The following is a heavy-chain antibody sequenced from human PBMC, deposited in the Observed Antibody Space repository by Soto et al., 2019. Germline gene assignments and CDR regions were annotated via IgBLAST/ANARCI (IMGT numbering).Heavy chain of an antibody. CDR3: AREGAAGKYYYGMDV. D-gene: IGHD6-13*01. CDR1: GYTFTDYY. Sequence: GASVKVSCKASGYTFTDYYIHWVRQAPGQGLEWMGWVNPNSGGTNYAQKFQGWVTMTRDTSISTVYMELSSLKSDDMAVYYCAREGAAGKYYYGMDVWGQGTTVTVSS. V-gene: IGHV1-2*04. J-gene: IGHJ6*02. CDR2: VNPNSGGT.